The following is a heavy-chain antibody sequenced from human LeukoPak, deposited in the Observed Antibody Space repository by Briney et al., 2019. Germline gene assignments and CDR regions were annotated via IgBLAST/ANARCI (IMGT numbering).Heavy chain of an antibody. Sequence: SVKVSCKASGGTFSSYAISWVRQAPGQGLEWMGGIIPIFGTANYAQKFQGRVTITTDESTSTAYMELSSLRSEDTAVYYCARVRDELQLPYYFDYLGQGTLVTVSS. CDR2: IIPIFGTA. CDR1: GGTFSSYA. V-gene: IGHV1-69*05. CDR3: ARVRDELQLPYYFDY. D-gene: IGHD5-24*01. J-gene: IGHJ4*02.